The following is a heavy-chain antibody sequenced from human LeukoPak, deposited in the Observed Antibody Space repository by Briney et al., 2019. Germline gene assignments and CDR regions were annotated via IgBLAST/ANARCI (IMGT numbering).Heavy chain of an antibody. D-gene: IGHD3-10*01. Sequence: PSETLSLTCAVSGGSISSGGYSWSWIRQPPGKGLEWIGYIYYSGSTYYNPSLKSRVTISVDTSKNQLSLKLSSVTAADTAVYYCARGGHYGSGSYDYWGQGTLVTVSS. J-gene: IGHJ4*02. CDR3: ARGGHYGSGSYDY. CDR2: IYYSGST. V-gene: IGHV4-30-4*07. CDR1: GGSISSGGYS.